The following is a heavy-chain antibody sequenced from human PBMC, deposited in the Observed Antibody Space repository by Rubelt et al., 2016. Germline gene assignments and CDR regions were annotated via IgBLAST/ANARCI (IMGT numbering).Heavy chain of an antibody. J-gene: IGHJ3*02. CDR3: ARVKTSGSYYRSYAFDI. CDR2: IYYSGST. Sequence: QVQLQESGPGLVKPSETLSLTCTVSGGSISSYYWSWIRQPPGKGLGWIGYIYYSGSTNYNPSLKSRVTISVDTSTNQFSLKLSSVTAADTAVYYCARVKTSGSYYRSYAFDIWGQGTMVTVSS. V-gene: IGHV4-59*08. D-gene: IGHD1-26*01. CDR1: GGSISSYY.